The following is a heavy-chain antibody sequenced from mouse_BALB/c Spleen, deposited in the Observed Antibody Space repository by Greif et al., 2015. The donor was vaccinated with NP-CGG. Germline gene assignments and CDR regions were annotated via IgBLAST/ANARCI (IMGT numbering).Heavy chain of an antibody. CDR3: ASSMITTTYYYAMDY. V-gene: IGHV1S82*01. CDR1: GYSFTSYW. J-gene: IGHJ4*01. CDR2: IHPSDSET. D-gene: IGHD2-4*01. Sequence: QVQLKESGAELVRPGASVKLSCKASGYSFTSYWMNWVKQRPGQGLGWIGMIHPSDSETRLNQKFKDKATLTVDKSSSTAYMQLSSPTSEDAAVYYCASSMITTTYYYAMDYWGQGTSVTVSS.